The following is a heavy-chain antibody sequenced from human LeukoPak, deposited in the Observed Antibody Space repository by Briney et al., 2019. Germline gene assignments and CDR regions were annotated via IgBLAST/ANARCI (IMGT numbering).Heavy chain of an antibody. Sequence: GGSLRLSCAASGSTFSSYAMSWVRQAPGKGLEWVSAISGSGGSTYYADSVKGRFTISRDNSKNTLYLQMNSLRAEDTAVYYCAKGGPPQRSYDLANPYYYYYMDVWGKGTTVTVSS. D-gene: IGHD5-12*01. J-gene: IGHJ6*03. CDR3: AKGGPPQRSYDLANPYYYYYMDV. CDR2: ISGSGGST. V-gene: IGHV3-23*01. CDR1: GSTFSSYA.